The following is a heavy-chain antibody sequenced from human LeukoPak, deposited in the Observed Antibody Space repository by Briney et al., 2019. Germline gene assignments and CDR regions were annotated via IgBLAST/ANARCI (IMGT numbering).Heavy chain of an antibody. CDR1: GYPFSAHF. J-gene: IGHJ4*02. D-gene: IGHD3-10*01. CDR2: IDTTTGNP. CDR3: VRGTPTPGMDY. Sequence: ASVKVSRKASGYPFSAHFLNWVRQAPGQGLEWMGNIDTTTGNPRYAQDFTGRFVFSLDTSVSTAYLQITSLKADDTAAYYCVRGTPTPGMDYWGQGTQVTVSS. V-gene: IGHV7-4-1*02.